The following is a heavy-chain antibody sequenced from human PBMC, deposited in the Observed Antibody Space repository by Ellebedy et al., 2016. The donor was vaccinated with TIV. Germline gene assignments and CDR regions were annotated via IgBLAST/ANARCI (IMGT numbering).Heavy chain of an antibody. J-gene: IGHJ5*02. Sequence: PGGSLRLSCEASGFTLSRFPMHWVRQAPGKGLEWVAATSYDGSNKYYIDSVKGRFTISRDNSKNTVYLQMNSLTADDTATYYCASRIIVPNGNWFDPWGQGTLVTVSA. CDR2: TSYDGSNK. D-gene: IGHD2-21*01. CDR1: GFTLSRFP. CDR3: ASRIIVPNGNWFDP. V-gene: IGHV3-30*10.